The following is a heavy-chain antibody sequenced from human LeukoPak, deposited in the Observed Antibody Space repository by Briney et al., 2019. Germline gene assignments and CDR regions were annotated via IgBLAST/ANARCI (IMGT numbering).Heavy chain of an antibody. CDR3: ARERPTYYYDSSGYYGYYYYGMDV. CDR1: GYTFTGYY. J-gene: IGHJ6*02. Sequence: ASVKVSCKASGYTFTGYYMHWVRQAPGQGLGWMGWINPNSGGTNYAQKFQGRVTMTRDTSISTAYMELSRLRSDDTAVYYCARERPTYYYDSSGYYGYYYYGMDVWGQGTTVTVSS. V-gene: IGHV1-2*02. CDR2: INPNSGGT. D-gene: IGHD3-22*01.